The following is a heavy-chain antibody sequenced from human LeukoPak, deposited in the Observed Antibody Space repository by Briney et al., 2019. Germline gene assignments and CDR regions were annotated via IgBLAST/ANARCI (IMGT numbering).Heavy chain of an antibody. CDR3: ARREWELLRIRGAFDI. V-gene: IGHV4-34*01. J-gene: IGHJ3*02. Sequence: SETLSLTCAVYGGSFSGYYWSWIRQPPGKGLEWIGEINHSGSTNYNPSLKSRVTISVDTSKNQFSLKLSSVTAADTAVYYCARREWELLRIRGAFDIWGQGTMVTVSS. CDR1: GGSFSGYY. CDR2: INHSGST. D-gene: IGHD1-26*01.